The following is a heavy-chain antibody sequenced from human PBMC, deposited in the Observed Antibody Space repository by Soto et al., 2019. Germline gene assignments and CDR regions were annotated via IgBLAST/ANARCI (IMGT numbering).Heavy chain of an antibody. J-gene: IGHJ4*02. Sequence: QITLKESGPTLVKPTQTLTLTCTFSGFSLSTHTVGVAWIRQPPGKALEWLALIYWDEDKRYSPSLKSRLTITKVTSKNQVVLTMTNMDPVDTATSYCAHIVPFDYRGYNFEFRGQGILVTVSS. CDR3: AHIVPFDYRGYNFEF. CDR1: GFSLSTHTVG. CDR2: IYWDEDK. V-gene: IGHV2-5*02. D-gene: IGHD3-9*01.